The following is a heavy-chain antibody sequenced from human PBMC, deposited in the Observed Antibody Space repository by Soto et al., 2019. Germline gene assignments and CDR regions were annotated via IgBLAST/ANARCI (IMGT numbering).Heavy chain of an antibody. J-gene: IGHJ4*02. V-gene: IGHV4-31*03. CDR1: GGSISSGGYY. D-gene: IGHD3-3*01. CDR3: ARGTIFGVEILLAFDY. Sequence: SETLSITCTVSGGSISSGGYYWSWIRQHPXKGLEWIGYIYYSGSTYYNPSLKSRVTISVDTSKNQFSLKLSSVTAADTAVYYCARGTIFGVEILLAFDYWGQGTLVTVFS. CDR2: IYYSGST.